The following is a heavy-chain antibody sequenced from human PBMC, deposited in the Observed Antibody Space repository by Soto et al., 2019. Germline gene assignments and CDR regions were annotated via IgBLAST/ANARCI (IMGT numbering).Heavy chain of an antibody. CDR1: GYTFTSYA. CDR3: ARADYSNYCFDY. V-gene: IGHV1-18*01. CDR2: ISAYNGNT. J-gene: IGHJ4*02. D-gene: IGHD4-4*01. Sequence: ASVKVSCKASGYTFTSYAMHWVRQAPGQRLEWMGWISAYNGNTNYAQKLQGRVTMTTDTSTSTAYMELRSLRSDDTAVYYCARADYSNYCFDYWGQGTLVTVSS.